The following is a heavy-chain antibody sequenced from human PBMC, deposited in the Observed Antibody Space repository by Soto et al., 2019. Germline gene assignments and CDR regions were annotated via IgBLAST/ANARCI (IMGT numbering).Heavy chain of an antibody. CDR1: GYTFTGYY. CDR3: ARDDILVVVAANGGMDV. Sequence: ASVKVSCKASGYTFTGYYMHWVRQAPGQGLEWMGWINPNSGGTNYAQQFQGRVTMTRDTSISTAYMELSRLRSDATAVYYCARDDILVVVAANGGMDVWGQGTTVTVSS. CDR2: INPNSGGT. V-gene: IGHV1-2*02. J-gene: IGHJ6*02. D-gene: IGHD2-15*01.